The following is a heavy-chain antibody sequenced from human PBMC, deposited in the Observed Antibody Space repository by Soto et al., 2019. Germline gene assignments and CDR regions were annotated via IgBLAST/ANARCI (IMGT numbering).Heavy chain of an antibody. CDR2: IYHSGST. Sequence: QLQLQESGSGLVKPSQTLSLTCAVSGGSISSGGYSWSWIRQPPGKGLEWIGYIYHSGSTYYIPSLTSRFTISVDRSKTRFARKLSSVTAAYTVGYYCARVPDRWGQGTLVTVSS. J-gene: IGHJ4*01. D-gene: IGHD2-2*01. CDR1: GGSISSGGYS. V-gene: IGHV4-30-2*01. CDR3: ARVPDR.